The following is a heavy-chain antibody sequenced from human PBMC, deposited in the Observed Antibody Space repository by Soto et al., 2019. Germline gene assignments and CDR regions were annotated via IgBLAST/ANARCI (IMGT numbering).Heavy chain of an antibody. CDR2: IYYSGST. CDR3: ASGLFYYRGVSYYYYGMDV. CDR1: GGSISTYH. Sequence: PSETLSLTCTASGGSISTYHWSWIRQPPGKRLEWIGYIYYSGSTNYNPSLKSRVTISVDTSKNQFSLKLSSVTAADTAVYYCASGLFYYRGVSYYYYGMDVWGQGTTVTVS. V-gene: IGHV4-59*01. D-gene: IGHD2-8*01. J-gene: IGHJ6*02.